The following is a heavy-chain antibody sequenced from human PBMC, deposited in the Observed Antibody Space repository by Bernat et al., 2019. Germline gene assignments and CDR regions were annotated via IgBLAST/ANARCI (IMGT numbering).Heavy chain of an antibody. J-gene: IGHJ4*02. V-gene: IGHV1-46*01. Sequence: QVHLVQSGAEVKKPGASVKVSCRASGYTFSTYYIHWVRQAPGQGLEWMGIINPSSGTTTYARKFQGRVTMTRDTSTSTVHMEVSSLRSDGTDVDYCARGAESVAAYFDYWGQGTLVTGSS. CDR2: INPSSGTT. CDR1: GYTFSTYY. D-gene: IGHD6-19*01. CDR3: ARGAESVAAYFDY.